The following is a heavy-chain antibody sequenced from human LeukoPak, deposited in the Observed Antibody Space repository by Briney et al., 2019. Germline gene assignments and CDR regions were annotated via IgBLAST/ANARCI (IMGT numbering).Heavy chain of an antibody. V-gene: IGHV3-30*04. Sequence: GGSLRLSCAASGFTFSSYAMHWVRQAAGKGLEWVAVISYDGSNKYYADSVKGRFTISRDNSKNTLYLQMNSLRAEDTAVYYCARFTVTLNDYWGQGTLVTVSS. D-gene: IGHD4-17*01. J-gene: IGHJ4*02. CDR1: GFTFSSYA. CDR2: ISYDGSNK. CDR3: ARFTVTLNDY.